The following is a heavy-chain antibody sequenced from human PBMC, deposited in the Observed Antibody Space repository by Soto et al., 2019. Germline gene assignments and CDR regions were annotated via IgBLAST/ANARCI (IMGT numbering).Heavy chain of an antibody. V-gene: IGHV1-18*01. CDR3: ARAGPQVDY. J-gene: IGHJ4*02. CDR1: GYTFSSYA. Sequence: QVQRVQSGAEVKKPGASVKVSCKASGYTFSSYAISWVRQAPGQGLEWMGWIITYNGNTNYAQKLQGRVTMTTDTSTTTAYMDTRRLRSDDTAVYYCARAGPQVDYWGQGTLVTVSS. CDR2: IITYNGNT.